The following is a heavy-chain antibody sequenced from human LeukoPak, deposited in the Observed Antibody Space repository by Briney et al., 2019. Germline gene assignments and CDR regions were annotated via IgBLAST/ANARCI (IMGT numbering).Heavy chain of an antibody. CDR3: ARVNQGPSSGWYPSWFDP. J-gene: IGHJ5*02. CDR1: GFTFSSYS. V-gene: IGHV3-48*04. Sequence: GGSLRLSCAASGFTFSSYSMNWVRQAPGKGLEWVSYISSSGSTIYYADSVKGRFTMSRDNAKNSLYLLMNSLRAEDTAVYYCARVNQGPSSGWYPSWFDPWGQGTLVTVSS. D-gene: IGHD6-19*01. CDR2: ISSSGSTI.